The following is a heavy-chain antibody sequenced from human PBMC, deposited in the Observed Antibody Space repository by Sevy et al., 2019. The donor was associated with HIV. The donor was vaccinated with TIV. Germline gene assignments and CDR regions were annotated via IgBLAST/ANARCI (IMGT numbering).Heavy chain of an antibody. CDR1: GFTFSSYA. Sequence: GGSLRLSCAASGFTFSSYAMSWVRQAPGKGLEWVSAISGRGGSTYYADSVKGRFTISRDNSKNTLYLQMNSLRAEDTAVYYCAKDYGIFYYGMDVWGQGTTVTVSS. D-gene: IGHD3-9*01. CDR2: ISGRGGST. CDR3: AKDYGIFYYGMDV. V-gene: IGHV3-23*01. J-gene: IGHJ6*02.